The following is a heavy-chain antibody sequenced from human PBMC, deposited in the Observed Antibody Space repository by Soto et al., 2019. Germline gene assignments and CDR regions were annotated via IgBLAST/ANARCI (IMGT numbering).Heavy chain of an antibody. J-gene: IGHJ6*02. V-gene: IGHV1-18*01. CDR2: ISAYNGNT. Sequence: GASVKVSCKASGYTFTSYGISWVRQAPGQGLEWMGWISAYNGNTNYAQKLQGRVTMTTDTSTSTAYMELRSLRSDDTAVYYCARDSLGRRAIYYYYGMDVWGQGTTVTVSS. CDR3: ARDSLGRRAIYYYYGMDV. D-gene: IGHD7-27*01. CDR1: GYTFTSYG.